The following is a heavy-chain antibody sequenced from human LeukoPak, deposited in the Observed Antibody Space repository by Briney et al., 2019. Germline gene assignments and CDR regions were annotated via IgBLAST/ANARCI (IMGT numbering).Heavy chain of an antibody. D-gene: IGHD3-22*01. CDR3: ARENLDELNYYDSLPYAFDI. CDR1: GGSISSGGYY. J-gene: IGHJ3*02. Sequence: SQTLSLTCTVSGGSISSGGYYWSWIRQHPGKGLEWIRYIYYSGSTYYNPSLKSRVTISVDTSKNQFSLKLSSVTAADTAVYYCARENLDELNYYDSLPYAFDIWGQGTMVTVSS. V-gene: IGHV4-31*03. CDR2: IYYSGST.